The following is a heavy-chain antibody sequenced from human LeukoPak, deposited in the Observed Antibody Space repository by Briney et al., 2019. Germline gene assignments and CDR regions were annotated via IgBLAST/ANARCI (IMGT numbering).Heavy chain of an antibody. D-gene: IGHD3-9*01. J-gene: IGHJ4*02. V-gene: IGHV3-48*01. CDR2: ISSSSTTI. Sequence: SGGSLRLSCAASGFSFSIYGMNWVRQAPGKGLEWVSYISSSSTTIHYADSVKGRFTISRDNANNSLYLQMSSLRAEDTAVYYCARGGHDSLTGNFDYWGQGTLATVSS. CDR3: ARGGHDSLTGNFDY. CDR1: GFSFSIYG.